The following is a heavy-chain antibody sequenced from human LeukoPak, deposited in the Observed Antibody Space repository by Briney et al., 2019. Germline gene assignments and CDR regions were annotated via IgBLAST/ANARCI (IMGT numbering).Heavy chain of an antibody. CDR3: ARDRGSTNWFDP. V-gene: IGHV3-74*01. Sequence: PGGSLRLSCVAYGFNFRDYSMNWVRQAPGKGLVWVSHIDRDGRSTNYAGSVKGRFTISRDNARNTLFLQMNSLRVEDTAVYYCARDRGSTNWFDPWGQGTLVTVSS. D-gene: IGHD1-26*01. CDR2: IDRDGRST. J-gene: IGHJ5*02. CDR1: GFNFRDYS.